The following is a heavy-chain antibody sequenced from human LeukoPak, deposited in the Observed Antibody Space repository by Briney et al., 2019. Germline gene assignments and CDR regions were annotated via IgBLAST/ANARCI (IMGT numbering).Heavy chain of an antibody. Sequence: GASVKVSCKASGGTFSSYAISWVRQAPRQGLEWMGGIIPIFGTANYAQKFQGRVTITADESTSTAYMELSSLRSEDTAVYYCARDRRFGELYDPWGQGTLVTVSS. V-gene: IGHV1-69*01. CDR2: IIPIFGTA. CDR3: ARDRRFGELYDP. J-gene: IGHJ5*02. D-gene: IGHD3-10*01. CDR1: GGTFSSYA.